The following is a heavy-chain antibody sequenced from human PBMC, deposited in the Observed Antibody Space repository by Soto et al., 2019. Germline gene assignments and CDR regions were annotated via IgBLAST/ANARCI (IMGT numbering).Heavy chain of an antibody. CDR2: IIPIFGTA. J-gene: IGHJ4*02. D-gene: IGHD3-22*01. V-gene: IGHV1-69*13. CDR3: ADNYYDSSGYYR. CDR1: GGTFSSYA. Sequence: ASVKVSCKASGGTFSSYAISWVRQAPGQGLEWMGGIIPIFGTANYAQKFQGRVTITADESTSTAYMELSSLRSEDTAVYYCADNYYDSSGYYRWGQGTLVTVSS.